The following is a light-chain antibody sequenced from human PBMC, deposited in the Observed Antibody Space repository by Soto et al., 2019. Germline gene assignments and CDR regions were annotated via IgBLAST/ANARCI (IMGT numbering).Light chain of an antibody. CDR1: HDIKNY. J-gene: IGKJ2*02. V-gene: IGKV1-33*01. CDR2: AAS. Sequence: IPMTQSPSSLSASVGDRVTLTCQASHDIKNYLIWYQQKAGRAPKLLLYAASSLGAGVSSRFSGSASGTHFTLTITSLQPEDIATYYCQQFDSVPCTFCQGPKLEI. CDR3: QQFDSVPCT.